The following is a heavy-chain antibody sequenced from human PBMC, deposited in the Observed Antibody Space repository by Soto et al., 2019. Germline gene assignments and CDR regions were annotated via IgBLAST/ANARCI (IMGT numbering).Heavy chain of an antibody. J-gene: IGHJ4*02. CDR1: GGSISSSTYY. CDR2: TYYSGST. CDR3: ARRPDYGGNSKSHPSYYFDY. D-gene: IGHD4-17*01. V-gene: IGHV4-39*01. Sequence: PSETLSLTCTVSGGSISSSTYYWGWIRQPPGKGLEWIGSTYYSGSTYYNPSLKSRVTISVDTSKNQFSLKLSSVTAADTAVYYCARRPDYGGNSKSHPSYYFDYWGQGTLVTVSS.